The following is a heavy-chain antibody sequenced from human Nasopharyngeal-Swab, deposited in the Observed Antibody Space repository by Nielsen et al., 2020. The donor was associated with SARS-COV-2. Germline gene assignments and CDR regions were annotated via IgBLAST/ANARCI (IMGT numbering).Heavy chain of an antibody. D-gene: IGHD5-12*01. CDR3: VRPEGVATSFKYYFQYGMDV. Sequence: GESLKISCKGYGQSFTSYWIGWVRQMPGKGLEYMGIIYPRDSDTRYSPSFQGQVTISADKSISTAYLQWSSLKASDTAMYYCVRPEGVATSFKYYFQYGMDVWGQGTMVTVPS. J-gene: IGHJ6*02. V-gene: IGHV5-51*01. CDR2: IYPRDSDT. CDR1: GQSFTSYW.